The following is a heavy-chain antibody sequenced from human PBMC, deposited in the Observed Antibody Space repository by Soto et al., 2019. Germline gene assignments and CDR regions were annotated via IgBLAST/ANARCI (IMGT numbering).Heavy chain of an antibody. CDR3: AREGYSYEFDY. D-gene: IGHD5-18*01. V-gene: IGHV4-61*01. CDR2: IYYSGST. Sequence: PSETLSLTCTVSGGSVSSGSYYWSWIRQPPGKGLEWIGYIYYSGSTNYNPSLRSRVTISVDTSKNQFSLKLSSATAADTAVYYCAREGYSYEFDYWGQGTLVTVSS. CDR1: GGSVSSGSYY. J-gene: IGHJ4*02.